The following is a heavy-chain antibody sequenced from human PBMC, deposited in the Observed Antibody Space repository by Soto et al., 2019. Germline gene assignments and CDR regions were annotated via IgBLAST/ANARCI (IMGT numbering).Heavy chain of an antibody. D-gene: IGHD3-10*01. CDR3: ARHPTHRRPMVRGVIPNPESISYYYYYMDV. CDR1: GYSFTSYS. V-gene: IGHV5-51*01. CDR2: IYPGDSDT. Sequence: PGESLKISCKGSGYSFTSYSIGWVRQMPGKGLEWMGIIYPGDSDTRYSPSFQGQVTISADKSISTAYLQWSSLKASDTAMYYCARHPTHRRPMVRGVIPNPESISYYYYYMDVWGKGTTVTVSS. J-gene: IGHJ6*03.